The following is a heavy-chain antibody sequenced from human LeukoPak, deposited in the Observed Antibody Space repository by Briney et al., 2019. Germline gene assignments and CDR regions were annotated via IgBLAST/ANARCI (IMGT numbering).Heavy chain of an antibody. CDR1: GGSISNYY. Sequence: SETLSLTCTVSGGSISNYYWTWIRQPPGKGLEWIGHVYFSGTSSYNPSLKSRVTISADTSKNQFSLKLISVTAADTAVYFCARQRMIRGVIIFDYWGPGALVTVSS. V-gene: IGHV4-59*01. CDR3: ARQRMIRGVIIFDY. D-gene: IGHD3-10*01. CDR2: VYFSGTS. J-gene: IGHJ4*02.